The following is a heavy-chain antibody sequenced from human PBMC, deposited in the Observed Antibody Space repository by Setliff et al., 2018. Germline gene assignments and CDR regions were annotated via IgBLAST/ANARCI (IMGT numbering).Heavy chain of an antibody. Sequence: SETLSLTCTVPGGSISSISYYWGWIRQPPGKGLEWIGTVYDSGTTYYNPSLKSRVTIFVDTSKNQFSLNLSSVTAADTGVYYCASCRYQVPYDYWGQGILVTVSS. CDR2: VYDSGTT. D-gene: IGHD2-2*01. CDR3: ASCRYQVPYDY. J-gene: IGHJ4*02. CDR1: GGSISSISYY. V-gene: IGHV4-39*01.